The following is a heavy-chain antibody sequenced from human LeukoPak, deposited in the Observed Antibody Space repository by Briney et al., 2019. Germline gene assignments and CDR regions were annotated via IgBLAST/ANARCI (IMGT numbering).Heavy chain of an antibody. CDR1: GFTFSNYW. D-gene: IGHD3-16*01. V-gene: IGHV3-7*01. CDR2: IKEDGSEI. J-gene: IGHJ4*02. Sequence: GGALRLSCAASGFTFSNYWMSWVRQAPGKGLEWVANIKEDGSEIHYVDSVNGRFTISRDNAKNSLYLQMNSLGADDTAVYYCALLGGSFDFWGQGTLVTVSS. CDR3: ALLGGSFDF.